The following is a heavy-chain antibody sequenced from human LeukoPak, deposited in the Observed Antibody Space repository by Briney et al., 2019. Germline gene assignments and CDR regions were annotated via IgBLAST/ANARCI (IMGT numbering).Heavy chain of an antibody. V-gene: IGHV3-48*03. J-gene: IGHJ4*02. CDR2: ISSSGSTI. D-gene: IGHD6-19*01. Sequence: GGSLRLSCAASGFTFSSYEMNWVRQAPGKGLEWVSYISSSGSTIYYADSVKGRFTISRDNSKNTLYLQMNSLRAEDTAVYYCAKSRQCLVRMLDYWGQGTLVTVSS. CDR3: AKSRQCLVRMLDY. CDR1: GFTFSSYE.